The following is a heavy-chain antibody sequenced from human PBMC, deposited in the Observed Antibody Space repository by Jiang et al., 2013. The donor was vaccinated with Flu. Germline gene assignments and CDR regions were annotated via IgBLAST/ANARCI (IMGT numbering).Heavy chain of an antibody. D-gene: IGHD3-10*01. J-gene: IGHJ4*02. CDR3: ARASGSALFQY. Sequence: GGSLRLSCAASGFTFNNYWMHWVRQAPGKGLVWVSRIDNNGTIATYADSVKGRFTISRDNSKSTLYLQMSGLRAEDTAIYYCARASGSALFQYWGQGTLVTVSS. CDR1: GFTFNNYW. CDR2: IDNNGTIA. V-gene: IGHV3-74*01.